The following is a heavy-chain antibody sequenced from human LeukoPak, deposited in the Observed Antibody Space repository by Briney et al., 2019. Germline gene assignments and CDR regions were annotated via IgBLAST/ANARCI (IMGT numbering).Heavy chain of an antibody. Sequence: QTGGSLRLSCAVSGFIVSSYALSWVRHTPGKGLEWVSAISGGGRRSGYADSVKGRFTISRDNSKNTLYLQMNSLRAEDTAVYYCAKDRSILYSSSWYFDYWGQGTLVTVSS. CDR2: ISGGGRRS. CDR3: AKDRSILYSSSWYFDY. D-gene: IGHD6-13*01. V-gene: IGHV3-23*01. CDR1: GFIVSSYA. J-gene: IGHJ4*02.